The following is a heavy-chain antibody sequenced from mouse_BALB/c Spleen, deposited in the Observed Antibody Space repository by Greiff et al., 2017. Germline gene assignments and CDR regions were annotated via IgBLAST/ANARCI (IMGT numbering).Heavy chain of an antibody. CDR3: TRRDYYGNSYWYFDV. Sequence: EVMLVESGGGLVQPGGSMKLSCVASGFTFSNYWMNWVRQSPEKGLEWVAEIRLKSNNYATHYAESVKGRFTISRDDSKSSVYLQMNNLRAEDTGIYYCTRRDYYGNSYWYFDVWGAGTTVTVSS. CDR2: IRLKSNNYAT. D-gene: IGHD2-1*01. V-gene: IGHV6-6*02. CDR1: GFTFSNYW. J-gene: IGHJ1*01.